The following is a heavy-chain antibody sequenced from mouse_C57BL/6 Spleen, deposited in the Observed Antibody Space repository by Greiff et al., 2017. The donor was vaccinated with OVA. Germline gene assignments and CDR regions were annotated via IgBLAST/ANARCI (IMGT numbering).Heavy chain of an antibody. D-gene: IGHD1-1*01. CDR2: IDPSDSYT. CDR1: GYTFTSYW. CDR3: ARREDYYGSSYFDD. Sequence: VQLQQPGAELVRPGTSVKLSCKASGYTFTSYWMHWVKQRPGQGLEWIGVIDPSDSYTNYNQKFKGKATLTVDTSSSTAYMQLSSLTSEDSAVYYCARREDYYGSSYFDDWGQGTTLTVSS. J-gene: IGHJ2*01. V-gene: IGHV1-59*01.